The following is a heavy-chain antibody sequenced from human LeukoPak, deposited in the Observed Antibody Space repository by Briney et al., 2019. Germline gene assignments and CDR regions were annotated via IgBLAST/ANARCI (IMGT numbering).Heavy chain of an antibody. J-gene: IGHJ4*02. D-gene: IGHD3-22*01. CDR2: INPNSGGT. Sequence: ASVKVSCKASGYTFTGYYMHWVRQAPGQGLEWMGWINPNSGGTNYAQKLQGRVTMTTDTSTSTAYMELRSLRSDDTAVYYCARDLRYYYDSSGFRDWGQGTLVTVSS. CDR1: GYTFTGYY. CDR3: ARDLRYYYDSSGFRD. V-gene: IGHV1-2*02.